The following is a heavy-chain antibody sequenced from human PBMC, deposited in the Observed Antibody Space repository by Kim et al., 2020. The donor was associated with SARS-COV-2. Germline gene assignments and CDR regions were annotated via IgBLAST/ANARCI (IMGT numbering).Heavy chain of an antibody. CDR2: FDPEYGDT. J-gene: IGHJ4*01. V-gene: IGHV1-24*01. Sequence: ASVKVSCKVSGYTLSELSIHWVRLAPGKGLEWMGGFDPEYGDTVYARRFQSRVTLTENTSTDTAYMDLGSLIFEDTAVYYCAAQVIAVAGFDSWGHGTLV. D-gene: IGHD6-19*01. CDR1: GYTLSELS. CDR3: AAQVIAVAGFDS.